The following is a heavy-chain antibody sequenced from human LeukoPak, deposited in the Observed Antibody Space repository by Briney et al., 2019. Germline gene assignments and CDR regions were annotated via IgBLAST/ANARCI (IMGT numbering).Heavy chain of an antibody. CDR2: IYHSGST. J-gene: IGHJ4*02. V-gene: IGHV4-30-2*01. CDR3: ARGDIVRVVSTVGDY. D-gene: IGHD2-8*01. Sequence: SQTLSLTCAVSGGSISSGGYSWSWIRQPPGKGLEWIGYIYHSGSTYYNPSLKSRVTISVDRSKNQFSLKLSSVTAADTAVYYCARGDIVRVVSTVGDYWGQGTLVTVSS. CDR1: GGSISSGGYS.